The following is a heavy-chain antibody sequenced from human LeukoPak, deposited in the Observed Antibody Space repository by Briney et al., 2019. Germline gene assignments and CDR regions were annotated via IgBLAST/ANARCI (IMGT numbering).Heavy chain of an antibody. V-gene: IGHV3-48*01. CDR3: ARGGQAYSSSWYPSDY. CDR1: GFTFSSYS. Sequence: GGSLRLSCAASGFTFSSYSMNWVRQAPGKGLEWVSYISSSSSTIYYADSVKGRLTISRDNAKNSLYLQMNSLRAEDTAVYYCARGGQAYSSSWYPSDYWGQGTLVTVSS. CDR2: ISSSSSTI. D-gene: IGHD6-13*01. J-gene: IGHJ4*02.